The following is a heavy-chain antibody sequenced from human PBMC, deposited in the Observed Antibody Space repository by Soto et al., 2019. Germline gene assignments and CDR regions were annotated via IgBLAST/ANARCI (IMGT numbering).Heavy chain of an antibody. CDR2: IYYSGST. CDR3: AREGIAATYGMDV. CDR1: GGSISSGDYY. Sequence: SETLSLTCTVSGGSISSGDYYWSWIRQPPGQGLVWIGYIYYSGSTYYNPSLKSRDTISVDTSKNQFSLKLSSVTAADTAVYYCAREGIAATYGMDVWGQGTTVTVSS. J-gene: IGHJ6*02. V-gene: IGHV4-30-4*01. D-gene: IGHD6-13*01.